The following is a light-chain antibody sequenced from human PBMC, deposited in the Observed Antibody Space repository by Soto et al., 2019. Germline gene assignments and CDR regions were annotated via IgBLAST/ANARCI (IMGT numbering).Light chain of an antibody. V-gene: IGKV4-1*01. J-gene: IGKJ2*01. CDR1: QSVLYSSNNKNY. Sequence: IVMTQSPDSLAVSLGERATINCKSSQSVLYSSNNKNYLAWYRQKPGQPPKLLIYWASIRESGVPDRISGSGSGTDFTHTISSLQAEDVAVYYCQQYYSTPPYTFGQGTKLEIK. CDR3: QQYYSTPPYT. CDR2: WAS.